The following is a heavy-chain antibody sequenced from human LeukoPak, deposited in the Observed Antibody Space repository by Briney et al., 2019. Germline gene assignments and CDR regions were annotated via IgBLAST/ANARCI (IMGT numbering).Heavy chain of an antibody. CDR1: GVSFSGYY. J-gene: IGHJ4*02. Sequence: SGTLSLTCAVYGVSFSGYYWSWIRQPPGKGLEWIGEINHSGSTNYNPSLKSRVTLSVDTSKNQFSLKLSSVTAADTAVYYCARVPPRSPADYWGQGTLVTVSS. D-gene: IGHD1-26*01. CDR2: INHSGST. CDR3: ARVPPRSPADY. V-gene: IGHV4-34*01.